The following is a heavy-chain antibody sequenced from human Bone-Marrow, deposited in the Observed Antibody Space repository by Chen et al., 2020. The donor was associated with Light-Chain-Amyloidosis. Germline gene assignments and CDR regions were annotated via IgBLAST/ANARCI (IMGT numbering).Heavy chain of an antibody. D-gene: IGHD6-6*01. CDR1: GFTFSSYG. CDR3: ARGSSSSTRGTFDI. CDR2: IWYDGSNK. J-gene: IGHJ3*02. Sequence: QVQLVESGGGVVQPGRSLRLSCAASGFTFSSYGMHWVRQAPGKGLEWVAVIWYDGSNKYYADSVKGRFTISRDNSKNTLYLQMNSLRAEDTAVYYCARGSSSSTRGTFDIWGQGTMVTVSS. V-gene: IGHV3-33*01.